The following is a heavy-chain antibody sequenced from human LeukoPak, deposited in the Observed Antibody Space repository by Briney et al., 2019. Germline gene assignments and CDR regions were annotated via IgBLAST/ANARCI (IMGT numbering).Heavy chain of an antibody. CDR3: ARYCSSTSCSPDAFDI. V-gene: IGHV3-72*01. CDR1: GFTFSVHY. J-gene: IGHJ3*02. CDR2: TRNKANSYTT. D-gene: IGHD2-2*01. Sequence: GGSLRLSCAASGFTFSVHYMDWVRQAPGKGLEWVGRTRNKANSYTTEYAASVKGRFTISRDDSKNSLYLQMNSLKTEDTAVYYCARYCSSTSCSPDAFDIWGQGTMVTVSS.